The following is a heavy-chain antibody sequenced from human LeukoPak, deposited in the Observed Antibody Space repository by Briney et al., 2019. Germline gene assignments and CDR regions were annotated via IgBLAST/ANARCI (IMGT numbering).Heavy chain of an antibody. CDR3: ARAPLALESNYVRGLNWFDP. V-gene: IGHV1-69*01. CDR1: GGTFSSYA. Sequence: GSSVKVSCKASGGTFSSYAISWVRQAPGQGLEWMGGIIPIFGTANYAQKFQGRVTITADESTSTAYMELSSLRSEDTAVYYCARAPLALESNYVRGLNWFDPWGQGTLVTVSS. J-gene: IGHJ5*02. CDR2: IIPIFGTA. D-gene: IGHD4-11*01.